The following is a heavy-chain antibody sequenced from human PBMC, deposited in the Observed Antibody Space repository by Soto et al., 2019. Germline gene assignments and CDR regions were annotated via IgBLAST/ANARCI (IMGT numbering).Heavy chain of an antibody. V-gene: IGHV3-23*01. CDR1: GFTFSSYA. CDR3: ASRSSGWYFDY. D-gene: IGHD6-19*01. J-gene: IGHJ4*02. CDR2: ISGSGDST. Sequence: EVQLLESGGGVVQPGGSLRLSCAASGFTFSSYAMNWVRQAPGKGLEWVSVISGSGDSTYYADSARGRFTISRDHSKNPLYLQMNSLGDEDTAVYYCASRSSGWYFDYWGQGTLITVSS.